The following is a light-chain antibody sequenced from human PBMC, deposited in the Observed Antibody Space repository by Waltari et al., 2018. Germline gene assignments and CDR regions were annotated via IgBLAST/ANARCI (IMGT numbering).Light chain of an antibody. CDR3: QNHERLPAT. Sequence: VLTHSPGTLSLSPGERATLSCRASQSISTYVVWYQKRPGQAPRLFIYAASTRATGIPDRFSGSGLWTDFSLTISRLEPEEFAMYYCQNHERLPATFCQGTKVEIK. CDR1: QSISTY. V-gene: IGKV3-20*01. CDR2: AAS. J-gene: IGKJ1*01.